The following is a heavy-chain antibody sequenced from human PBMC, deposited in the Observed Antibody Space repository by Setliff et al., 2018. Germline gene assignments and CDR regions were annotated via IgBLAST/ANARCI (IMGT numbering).Heavy chain of an antibody. CDR1: GASINSGHY. J-gene: IGHJ3*02. CDR2: IYHRGRK. V-gene: IGHV4-38-2*01. Sequence: SETLSLTCAVSGASINSGHYWGWIRQPPGKGLEWIATIYHRGRKYYNPSLQSRVSVSLDTSKNHFSLRLTSMTAADTAVYYCATPGRDDLDSPFEPFDIWGQGTVVTVSS. CDR3: ATPGRDDLDSPFEPFDI. D-gene: IGHD3-3*01.